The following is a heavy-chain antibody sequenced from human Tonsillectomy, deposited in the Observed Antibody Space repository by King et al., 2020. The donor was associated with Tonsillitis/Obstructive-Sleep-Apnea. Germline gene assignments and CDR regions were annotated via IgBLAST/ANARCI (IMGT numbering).Heavy chain of an antibody. CDR1: GGTFSSYA. Sequence: QLVQSVAEVKKPGSSVKVSCKASGGTFSSYAISWVRQAPGQGRELRGGSIAIFCIANYEQKFQGRVTITADESTSTAYMELSSLRSEDTAVYYCARDRGNRPFVFDYWGQGTLVTVSS. CDR2: SIAIFCIA. V-gene: IGHV1-69*12. CDR3: ARDRGNRPFVFDY. D-gene: IGHD3-10*01. J-gene: IGHJ4*02.